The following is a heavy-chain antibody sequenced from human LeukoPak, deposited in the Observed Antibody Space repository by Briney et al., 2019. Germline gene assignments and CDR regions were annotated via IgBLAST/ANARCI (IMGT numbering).Heavy chain of an antibody. Sequence: SETLSLTCAVYGGSFSGYYWSWIRQPPGKGLEWIGEINHSGSTNYNPSLKSRVTISVDTSKNQFSLKLSSVTAADTAVYYCARGMRKVGYYYYYMDVWGKGTTVTVSS. V-gene: IGHV4-34*01. J-gene: IGHJ6*03. CDR1: GGSFSGYY. CDR3: ARGMRKVGYYYYYMDV. CDR2: INHSGST.